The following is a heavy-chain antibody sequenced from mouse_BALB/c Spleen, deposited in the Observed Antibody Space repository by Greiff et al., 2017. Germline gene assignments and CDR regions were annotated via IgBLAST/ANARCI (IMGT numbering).Heavy chain of an antibody. V-gene: IGHV1-80*01. Sequence: VKLQESGAELVRPGSSVKISCKASGYAFSSYWMNWVKQRPGQGLEWIGQIYPGDGDTNYNGKFKGKATLTADKSSSTAYMQLSSLTSEDSAVYFCARPHYYGSSSHYYFDYWGQGTTLTVSS. D-gene: IGHD1-1*01. CDR2: IYPGDGDT. CDR1: GYAFSSYW. J-gene: IGHJ2*01. CDR3: ARPHYYGSSSHYYFDY.